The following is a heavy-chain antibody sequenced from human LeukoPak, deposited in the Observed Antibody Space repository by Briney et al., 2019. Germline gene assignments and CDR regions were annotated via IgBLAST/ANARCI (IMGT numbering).Heavy chain of an antibody. Sequence: PETLSLTCAVYGGSFSGYYWSWIRQPPGKGLEWIGEINHSGSTNYNPSLKSRVTISVDTSKNQFSLKLSSVTAADTAVYYCARGVYYYEPWGQGTLDTVSS. J-gene: IGHJ5*02. CDR1: GGSFSGYY. D-gene: IGHD3-22*01. CDR2: INHSGST. CDR3: ARGVYYYEP. V-gene: IGHV4-34*01.